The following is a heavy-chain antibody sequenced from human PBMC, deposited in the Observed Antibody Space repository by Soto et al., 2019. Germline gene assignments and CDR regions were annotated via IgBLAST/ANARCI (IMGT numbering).Heavy chain of an antibody. CDR3: AKVGYKWLRFLYYFDY. CDR2: ISGSGGST. CDR1: GFTFSSYA. Sequence: GGSLSLSCAASGFTFSSYAMSWVRQAPGKGLEWGSAISGSGGSTYYADSVKGRFTISRDNSKNTLYLQMNSLRAEDTAVYYCAKVGYKWLRFLYYFDYWGQGTLVTVS. J-gene: IGHJ4*02. V-gene: IGHV3-23*01. D-gene: IGHD5-12*01.